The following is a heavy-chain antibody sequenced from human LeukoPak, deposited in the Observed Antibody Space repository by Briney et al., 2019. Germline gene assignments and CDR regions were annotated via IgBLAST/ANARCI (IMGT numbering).Heavy chain of an antibody. CDR2: IYTSGST. J-gene: IGHJ4*02. V-gene: IGHV4-4*07. CDR3: ARGDKAVAGTGPRFDY. Sequence: PSETLSLTCTVSGGSISSYYWSWIRQPAGKGLEWIGRIYTSGSTNYNPSLKSRVTMSVDTSKNQFSLKLSSVTAADTAVYYCARGDKAVAGTGPRFDYWGQGTLVTVSS. CDR1: GGSISSYY. D-gene: IGHD6-19*01.